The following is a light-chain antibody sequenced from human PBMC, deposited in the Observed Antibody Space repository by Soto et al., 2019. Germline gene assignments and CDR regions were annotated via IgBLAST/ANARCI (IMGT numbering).Light chain of an antibody. V-gene: IGKV1-5*03. CDR2: EAA. Sequence: DIQMTQSPSTLSASVGDRVTITCRASQYIHNYLAWYQQKPGEAPKLLIYEAANLESGVPSRFSGSGTWTEFTLTISSLQPDDFATYYCQQSTNYPWTFGQGTRVEI. CDR1: QYIHNY. J-gene: IGKJ1*01. CDR3: QQSTNYPWT.